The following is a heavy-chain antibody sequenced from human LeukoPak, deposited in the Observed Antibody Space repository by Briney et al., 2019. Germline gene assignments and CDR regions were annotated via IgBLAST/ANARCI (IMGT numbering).Heavy chain of an antibody. V-gene: IGHV4-4*07. D-gene: IGHD3-22*01. J-gene: IGHJ6*03. CDR1: GGSIISNY. CDR2: IYGSGIT. Sequence: ASETLSLTCTVSGGSIISNYWSWIRQCAGTGLEWIGRIYGSGITDYNPSLKSRVPMSLDTSRKQFSLRLTSVTAADTAVYYCARLKFYDSTGYSPGYYMDVWGKGTTVSVFS. CDR3: ARLKFYDSTGYSPGYYMDV.